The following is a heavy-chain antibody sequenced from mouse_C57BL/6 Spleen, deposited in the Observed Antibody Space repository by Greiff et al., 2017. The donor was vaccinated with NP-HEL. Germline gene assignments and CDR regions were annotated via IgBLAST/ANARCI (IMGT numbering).Heavy chain of an antibody. CDR1: GYAFSSSW. J-gene: IGHJ2*01. CDR3: AREDSSGPFDY. Sequence: VKLVESGPELVKPGASVKISCKASGYAFSSSWMNWVKQRPGTGLAWIGRIYPGDGDTNYNGKLKGKATLTADKSSSTAYMQLSSLTSEDSAVYFCAREDSSGPFDYWGQGTTLTVSS. V-gene: IGHV1-82*01. CDR2: IYPGDGDT. D-gene: IGHD3-2*02.